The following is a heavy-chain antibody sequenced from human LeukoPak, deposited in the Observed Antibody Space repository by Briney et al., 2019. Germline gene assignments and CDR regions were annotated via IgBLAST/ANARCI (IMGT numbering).Heavy chain of an antibody. CDR3: ARIIVPQYYFDY. Sequence: SGPTLVNPTQTLTLTCTFSGFSLSTRGVGVGWIRQPPGKALEWLELFYWDDDKRYSPSLKSRLTITKDTSKNQVVLTMTDMDPVDTATYYCARIIVPQYYFDYWGQGTLVTVSS. J-gene: IGHJ4*02. V-gene: IGHV2-5*02. CDR1: GFSLSTRGVG. D-gene: IGHD2/OR15-2a*01. CDR2: FYWDDDK.